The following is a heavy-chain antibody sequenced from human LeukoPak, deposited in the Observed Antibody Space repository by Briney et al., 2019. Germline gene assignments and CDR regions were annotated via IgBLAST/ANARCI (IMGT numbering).Heavy chain of an antibody. CDR3: VRDVPRIIGMHV. J-gene: IGHJ6*02. D-gene: IGHD2-15*01. V-gene: IGHV3-21*06. Sequence: GGSLRLSCLASGFSFNSYTMNWVREAPGKGLEWVSTISPGVSGYTWYAESVKGRFTISRDNPENSLYLQMDSLRADDTAVYYFVRDVPRIIGMHVGAQGPAFRVS. CDR2: ISPGVSGYT. CDR1: GFSFNSYT.